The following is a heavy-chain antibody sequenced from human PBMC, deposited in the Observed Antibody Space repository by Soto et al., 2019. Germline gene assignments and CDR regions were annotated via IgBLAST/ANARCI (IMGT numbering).Heavy chain of an antibody. J-gene: IGHJ6*02. D-gene: IGHD3-10*01. V-gene: IGHV1-18*01. Sequence: GASVKVSCKASGYTFTSYGISWLRQAPGQGLEWMGWISAYNGNTNYAQKLQGRVTMTTDTSTSTAYMELRSLRSDDTAVYYCARDGSGSYYTFYYYGMDVWGQGTTVTVSS. CDR1: GYTFTSYG. CDR2: ISAYNGNT. CDR3: ARDGSGSYYTFYYYGMDV.